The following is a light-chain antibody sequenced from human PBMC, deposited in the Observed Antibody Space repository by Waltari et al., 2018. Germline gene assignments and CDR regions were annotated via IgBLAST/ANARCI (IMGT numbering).Light chain of an antibody. CDR2: DVS. J-gene: IGLJ2*01. Sequence: QSDLTQPASVSGSPGQSITISCTGTSSDIGYYIYVSWYQQHPGKAPKLMIYDVSNRPSGVSNRFSGSKSGNTASLTISGLQAEDEADYYCSSYTTSSTVVFGGGTKLTVL. V-gene: IGLV2-14*03. CDR1: SSDIGYYIY. CDR3: SSYTTSSTVV.